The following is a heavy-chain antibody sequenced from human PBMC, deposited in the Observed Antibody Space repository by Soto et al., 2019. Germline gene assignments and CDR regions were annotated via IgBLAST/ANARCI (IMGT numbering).Heavy chain of an antibody. D-gene: IGHD3-3*01. CDR2: IIPIFGTA. J-gene: IGHJ6*02. V-gene: IGHV1-69*13. CDR1: GGTFSSYA. CDR3: ARANYYYWEFAYYYYGMDV. Sequence: SVKVSCKASGGTFSSYAISWVRQAPGQGLEWMGGIIPIFGTANYAQKFQGRVTITADESTSTAYMELSSLRSEDTAVYYFARANYYYWEFAYYYYGMDVWGQGTTVTVSS.